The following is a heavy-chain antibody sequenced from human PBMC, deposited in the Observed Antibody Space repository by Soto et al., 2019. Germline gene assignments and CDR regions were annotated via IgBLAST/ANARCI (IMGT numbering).Heavy chain of an antibody. CDR3: NTYYDYIWGSYRPDY. Sequence: VQLVQSGAEVKKPGASVKVSCKVSGYTLTELSMHWVRQAPGKGLEWKGGFDPEDGETIYAEKFQGRVTMTEDTSTDTAYMELSSLRSEDTAVYYGNTYYDYIWGSYRPDYWGQGALVTVSS. J-gene: IGHJ4*02. CDR1: GYTLTELS. D-gene: IGHD3-16*02. CDR2: FDPEDGET. V-gene: IGHV1-24*01.